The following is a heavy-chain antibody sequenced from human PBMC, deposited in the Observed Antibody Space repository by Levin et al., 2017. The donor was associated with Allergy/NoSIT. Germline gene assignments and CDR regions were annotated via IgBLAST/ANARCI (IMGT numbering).Heavy chain of an antibody. V-gene: IGHV3-72*01. J-gene: IGHJ6*02. Sequence: SCAASGFTFSDHYMDWVRQAPGKGLEWVGRSRNKANSYTTEYAASVKGRFTISRDGSKNSLYLQMNSLKTEDTAVYYCTSAYYYNGVDVWGQGTTVTVSS. CDR3: TSAYYYNGVDV. CDR1: GFTFSDHY. CDR2: SRNKANSYTT.